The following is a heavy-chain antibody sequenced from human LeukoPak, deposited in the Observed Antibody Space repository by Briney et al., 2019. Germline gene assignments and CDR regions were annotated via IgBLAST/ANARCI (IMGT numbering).Heavy chain of an antibody. V-gene: IGHV4-61*02. CDR2: IYTSGST. CDR1: GGSISSGSYY. Sequence: SQTLSLTCTVSGGSISSGSYYWSWIRQPAGKGLEWIGRIYTSGSTNYNPSLKSRVTISVDTSKNQFSLKPSSVTAADTAVYYCARAVVPAATYYYYYMDVWGKGTTVTVSS. D-gene: IGHD2-2*01. CDR3: ARAVVPAATYYYYYMDV. J-gene: IGHJ6*03.